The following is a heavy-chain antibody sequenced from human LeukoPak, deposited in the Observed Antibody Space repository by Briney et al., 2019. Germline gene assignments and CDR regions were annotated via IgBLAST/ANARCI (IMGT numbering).Heavy chain of an antibody. V-gene: IGHV3-11*06. CDR1: GYTFSDYY. Sequence: PGGSLRLSCAASGYTFSDYYMSWIRQAPGKGLEWVSYISSSSSYTNYADSVKGRFTISRDNAKNSLYLQMNSLRAEDTAVYYCARFYYGSGNPTYWGQGTLVTVSS. CDR2: ISSSSSYT. CDR3: ARFYYGSGNPTY. D-gene: IGHD3-10*01. J-gene: IGHJ4*02.